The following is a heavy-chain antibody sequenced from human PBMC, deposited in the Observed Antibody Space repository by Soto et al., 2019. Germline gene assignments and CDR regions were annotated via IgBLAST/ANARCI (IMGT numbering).Heavy chain of an antibody. J-gene: IGHJ3*02. CDR3: AMAIRRSGDAFDI. Sequence: GGSLRLSCAASGFTFSSYSMNWVRQAPGKGLEWVSYISSSSSTIYYADSVKGRFTISRDNAKNSLYLQMNSLRDEDTAVYYCAMAIRRSGDAFDIWGQGTMVIVSS. D-gene: IGHD3-10*01. CDR1: GFTFSSYS. V-gene: IGHV3-48*02. CDR2: ISSSSSTI.